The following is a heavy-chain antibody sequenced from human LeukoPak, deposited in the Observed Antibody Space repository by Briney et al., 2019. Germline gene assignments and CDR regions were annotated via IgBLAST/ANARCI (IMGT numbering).Heavy chain of an antibody. Sequence: PGGSLRLSCAASGFTFSSYAMSWVRQAPGKGLEWVSAISGSGGSTYYADSVKGRFTISRDNSKNTLYLQMNSLRAEDTAVYYCAKDERGYYDSSRLSAGGQGTLVTVSS. J-gene: IGHJ4*02. D-gene: IGHD3-22*01. CDR1: GFTFSSYA. V-gene: IGHV3-23*01. CDR3: AKDERGYYDSSRLSA. CDR2: ISGSGGST.